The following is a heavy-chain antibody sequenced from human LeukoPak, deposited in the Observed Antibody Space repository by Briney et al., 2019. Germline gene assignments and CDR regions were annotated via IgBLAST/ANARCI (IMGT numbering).Heavy chain of an antibody. CDR3: ARGVYVAAAQYGY. J-gene: IGHJ4*02. D-gene: IGHD6-13*01. V-gene: IGHV4-59*01. CDR2: IYYSGTT. CDR1: GGSISSYY. Sequence: SETLSLTCTVSGGSISSYYGSCIRQPPGKGLEWSGYIYYSGTTNYNPSLKSRVTISVDPSNNHFALKLSSVTAADTAVYYCARGVYVAAAQYGYWGQGTLVTVSS.